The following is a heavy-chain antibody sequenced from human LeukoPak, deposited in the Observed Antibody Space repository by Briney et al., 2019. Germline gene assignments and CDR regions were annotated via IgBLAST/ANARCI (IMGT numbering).Heavy chain of an antibody. CDR3: ARGHGDYRFSWFDP. CDR2: IYHSGST. V-gene: IGHV4-30-2*01. Sequence: SQTLSLTCTVSGGSISSGGYYWSWIRQHPGKGLEWIGYIYHSGSTYYNPSLKSRVTISVDRSKNQFSLKLSSVTAADTAVYYCARGHGDYRFSWFDPWGQGTLVTVSS. CDR1: GGSISSGGYY. D-gene: IGHD4-17*01. J-gene: IGHJ5*02.